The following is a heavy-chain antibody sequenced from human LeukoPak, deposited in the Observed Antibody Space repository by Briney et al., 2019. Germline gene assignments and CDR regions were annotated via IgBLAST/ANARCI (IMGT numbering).Heavy chain of an antibody. Sequence: GGSLRLSCAASGFTFYSYGMNWVRQAPGKGLEWVSYISAISNTMYYADSVKGRFTISRDNAKSSLFLQMNSLRAEDTAVYYCASFTTVNPPGYFDHWGQGALVIISS. J-gene: IGHJ4*02. CDR2: ISAISNTM. D-gene: IGHD4-17*01. CDR3: ASFTTVNPPGYFDH. CDR1: GFTFYSYG. V-gene: IGHV3-48*01.